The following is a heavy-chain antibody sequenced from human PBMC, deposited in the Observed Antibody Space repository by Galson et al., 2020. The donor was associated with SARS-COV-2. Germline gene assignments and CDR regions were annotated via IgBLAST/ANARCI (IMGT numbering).Heavy chain of an antibody. CDR3: ARDEGIRGYNYGRLYYGRDG. CDR2: ISTSSSYT. D-gene: IGHD5-18*01. Sequence: NSGGSLRLSCAASGFPFSTYSMNWVRLAPGKGLEWVSSISTSSSYTYYVDSVKGRFSISRDNPRNSLYLQMNSLRAEDTAVYYCARDEGIRGYNYGRLYYGRDGWGQGTTVTVSS. V-gene: IGHV3-21*01. CDR1: GFPFSTYS. J-gene: IGHJ6*02.